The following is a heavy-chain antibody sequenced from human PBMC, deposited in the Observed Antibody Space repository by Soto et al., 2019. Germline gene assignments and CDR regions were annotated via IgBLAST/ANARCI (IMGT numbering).Heavy chain of an antibody. J-gene: IGHJ1*01. CDR3: PREWRPDC. CDR2: IKQDGTDK. CDR1: GFTFSNYW. Sequence: EVQLVESGGDLVQPGGSLRLSCAASGFTFSNYWMSWLRQAPGKGLEWVANIKQDGTDKYYVDSVKGRFTISRDNAKDSLYLQMNSLRVEDTAVYYCPREWRPDCWGQGTLVTVSS. V-gene: IGHV3-7*05. D-gene: IGHD2-21*02.